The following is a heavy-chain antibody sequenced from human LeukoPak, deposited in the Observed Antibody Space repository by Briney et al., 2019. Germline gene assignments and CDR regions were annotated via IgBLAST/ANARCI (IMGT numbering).Heavy chain of an antibody. V-gene: IGHV3-23*01. D-gene: IGHD2-21*02. CDR2: ISGSGDNS. CDR1: GLTFKNYA. CDR3: TKCMTASGTCFFAS. J-gene: IGHJ4*02. Sequence: GGSLRLSCAASGLTFKNYAMTWVRQAPGKGLEGVSGISGSGDNSYYEGWDSMKGRFTISRDNPKNKLYLQMNSLGAEDTAIYYCTKCMTASGTCFFASWGQGALVTVSS.